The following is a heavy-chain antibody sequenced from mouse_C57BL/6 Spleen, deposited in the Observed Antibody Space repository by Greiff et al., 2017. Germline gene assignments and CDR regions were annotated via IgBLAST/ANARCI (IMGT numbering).Heavy chain of an antibody. J-gene: IGHJ3*01. CDR3: ARDYYYGSSYRFAY. CDR2: INPNNGGT. CDR1: GYTFTDYN. Sequence: VHVKQSGPELVKPGASVKIPCKASGYTFTDYNMDWVKQSHGKSLEWIGDINPNNGGTIYNQKFKGKATLTVDKSSSTAYMELRSLTSEDTAVYYCARDYYYGSSYRFAYWGQGTRVTVSA. D-gene: IGHD1-1*01. V-gene: IGHV1-18*01.